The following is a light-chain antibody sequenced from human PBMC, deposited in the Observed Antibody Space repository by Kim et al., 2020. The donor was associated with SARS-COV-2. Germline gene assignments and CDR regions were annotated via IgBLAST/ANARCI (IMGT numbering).Light chain of an antibody. CDR1: QSVLYSSNNKNY. CDR3: QQCYSTPYT. J-gene: IGKJ2*01. Sequence: RATIYCKSSQSVLYSSNNKNYLAWYQQKPGQPPKLLIYWASSRESGVPDRFSGSGSGTDFTLTISSLQAEDVAIYYCQQCYSTPYTFGQGTKL. V-gene: IGKV4-1*01. CDR2: WAS.